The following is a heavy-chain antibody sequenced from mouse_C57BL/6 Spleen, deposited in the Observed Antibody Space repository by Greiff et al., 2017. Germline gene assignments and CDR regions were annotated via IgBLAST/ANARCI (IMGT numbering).Heavy chain of an antibody. J-gene: IGHJ3*01. CDR3: ARRAGLGRIAY. V-gene: IGHV1-50*01. D-gene: IGHD4-1*01. Sequence: QVQLQQPGAELVKPGASVKLSCKASGYTFTSYWMQWVKQRPGQGLEWIGEIDPSDSYTNYNQKFKGKATLTVDTSSGTAYMQLSSLASEDSAFYDCARRAGLGRIAYWGQGTLVTVSA. CDR1: GYTFTSYW. CDR2: IDPSDSYT.